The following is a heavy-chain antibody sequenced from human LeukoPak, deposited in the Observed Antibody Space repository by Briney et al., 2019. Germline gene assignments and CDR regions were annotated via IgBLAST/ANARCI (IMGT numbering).Heavy chain of an antibody. CDR3: ASVVTEGFDP. Sequence: SETLSLTCAVYGGSFSGYYWSWIRQPPGKGLEWIGEINHSGSTNYNPSLKSRVTISVDTSKNQFSLKLSSVTAADTAVYYCASVVTEGFDPWGQGTLVTVSS. CDR1: GGSFSGYY. D-gene: IGHD2-21*02. V-gene: IGHV4-34*01. J-gene: IGHJ5*02. CDR2: INHSGST.